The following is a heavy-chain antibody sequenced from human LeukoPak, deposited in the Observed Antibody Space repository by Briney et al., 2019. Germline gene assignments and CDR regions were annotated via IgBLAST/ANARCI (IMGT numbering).Heavy chain of an antibody. V-gene: IGHV1-18*01. Sequence: ASVKVSCKASGYTFTSYGISWVRQAPGQGLEWMGWISAYNGNTNYAQKLQGRVTMTTDTSTSTAYMELRSLRSDDPAVYYCARDGLGLYYYGSGIKGWFDPWGQGTLVTVSS. CDR2: ISAYNGNT. CDR3: ARDGLGLYYYGSGIKGWFDP. CDR1: GYTFTSYG. D-gene: IGHD3-10*01. J-gene: IGHJ5*02.